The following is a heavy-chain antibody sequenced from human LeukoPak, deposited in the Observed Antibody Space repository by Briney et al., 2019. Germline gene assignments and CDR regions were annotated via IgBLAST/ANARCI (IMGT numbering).Heavy chain of an antibody. J-gene: IGHJ6*02. CDR1: GYTFTGYY. V-gene: IGHV1-2*02. Sequence: ASVKVSCKASGYTFTGYYMHWVRQAPGQGLEWMGWINSNSGGTNYAQKFQGRVTMTSDTSISSAYMDLSRLTSDDTAVYYCARGGCSGGSCYFPYYFSMDVWGQGTTVTVSS. D-gene: IGHD2-15*01. CDR3: ARGGCSGGSCYFPYYFSMDV. CDR2: INSNSGGT.